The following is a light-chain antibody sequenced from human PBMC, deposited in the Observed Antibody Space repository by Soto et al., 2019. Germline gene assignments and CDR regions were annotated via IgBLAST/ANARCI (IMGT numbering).Light chain of an antibody. Sequence: EIVLTQSPATLSLSPGERATLSCRASQSVSSYLAWYQQKPGQAPRVLIYDASNRAADIPARFSGSGSGTDFTLTISSLEPEDFAVYYCQQRSSWITFGQGTRLEI. CDR1: QSVSSY. CDR3: QQRSSWIT. CDR2: DAS. J-gene: IGKJ5*01. V-gene: IGKV3-11*01.